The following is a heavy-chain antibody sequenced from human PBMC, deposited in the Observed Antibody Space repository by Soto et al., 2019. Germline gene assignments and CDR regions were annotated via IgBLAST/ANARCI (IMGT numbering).Heavy chain of an antibody. V-gene: IGHV3-30*18. D-gene: IGHD5-18*01. CDR3: AKDLGYSYGAVCYYYGMDV. J-gene: IGHJ6*02. CDR1: GFTFSSYG. Sequence: QVQLVESGGGVVQPGRSLRLSCAASGFTFSSYGMHWVRQAPGKGLEWVTVISYDGSNKYYADSVKGRFTISRDNSKNTLYLQMNSLRAEDTAVYYCAKDLGYSYGAVCYYYGMDVWGQGTTVTVSS. CDR2: ISYDGSNK.